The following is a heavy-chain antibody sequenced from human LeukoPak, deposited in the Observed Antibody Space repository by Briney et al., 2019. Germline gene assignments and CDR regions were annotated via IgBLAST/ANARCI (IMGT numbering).Heavy chain of an antibody. J-gene: IGHJ4*02. CDR2: IYPGDSDT. Sequence: GESLKTSCKGSGYSFTSYWIGWVRQMPGKGLEWMGIIYPGDSDTRYSPSFQGQVTISADKSISTAYLQWSSLKASDTAMYYCASGYYYDSSGPGPFDYWGQGTLVTVSS. CDR1: GYSFTSYW. D-gene: IGHD3-22*01. CDR3: ASGYYYDSSGPGPFDY. V-gene: IGHV5-51*01.